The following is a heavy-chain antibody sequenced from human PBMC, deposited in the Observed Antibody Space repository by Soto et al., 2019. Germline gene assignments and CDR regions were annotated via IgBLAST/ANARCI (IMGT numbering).Heavy chain of an antibody. V-gene: IGHV1-69*04. CDR2: IIPILGIA. D-gene: IGHD3-9*01. CDR3: AREEYYDILTGYPDFDP. J-gene: IGHJ5*02. Sequence: SVKVCCKASGGTFSSYTSSWVRQAPGQGLEWMGRIIPILGIANYAQKFQGRVTITADKSTSTAYMELSSLRSEDTAVYYCAREEYYDILTGYPDFDPWGQGTLVTVSS. CDR1: GGTFSSYT.